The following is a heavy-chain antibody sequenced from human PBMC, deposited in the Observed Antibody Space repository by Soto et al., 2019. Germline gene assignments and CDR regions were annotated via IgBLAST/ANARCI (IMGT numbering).Heavy chain of an antibody. CDR2: IYYSGST. CDR1: GGSIRSGGYY. D-gene: IGHD2-15*01. J-gene: IGHJ3*02. V-gene: IGHV4-31*03. Sequence: ILSLTSTVSGGSIRSGGYYWSWKRKHPGKGLEWIGYIYYSGSTYYTPSLKSRVTISVDTSKNQFSLKLSSVTAADTAVYYCARDIYCSGGSCYYDGTFDIWGQGTMVTVSS. CDR3: ARDIYCSGGSCYYDGTFDI.